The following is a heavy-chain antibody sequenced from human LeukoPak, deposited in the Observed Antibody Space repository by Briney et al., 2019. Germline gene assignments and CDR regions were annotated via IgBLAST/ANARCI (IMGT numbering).Heavy chain of an antibody. D-gene: IGHD3-16*02. CDR1: GFTFSSYA. V-gene: IGHV3-23*01. CDR3: AKALRLGELSFSY. CDR2: ISGSGGST. Sequence: GGSLRLSCAASGFTFSSYAMSWVRQAPGKGLEWVSAISGSGGSTYYADSVKGRFTISRDNSKNTLYLQMNSLRTEDTAVYYCAKALRLGELSFSYWGQGTLVTVSS. J-gene: IGHJ4*02.